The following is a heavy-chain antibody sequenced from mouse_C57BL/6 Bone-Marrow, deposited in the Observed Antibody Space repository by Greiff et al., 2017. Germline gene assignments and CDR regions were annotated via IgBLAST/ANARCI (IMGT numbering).Heavy chain of an antibody. J-gene: IGHJ4*01. CDR2: ISSGGSYT. Sequence: EVKLVESGGDLVKPEGSLKLSCAASGFTFSSYGMSWVRQTPDKRLEWVATISSGGSYTYYPDSVKGRFTISRDNAKNTLYLQMSSLKSEDTAMYYCARGTYYSNYDAMDYWGQGTSVTVSS. CDR1: GFTFSSYG. V-gene: IGHV5-6*02. CDR3: ARGTYYSNYDAMDY. D-gene: IGHD2-5*01.